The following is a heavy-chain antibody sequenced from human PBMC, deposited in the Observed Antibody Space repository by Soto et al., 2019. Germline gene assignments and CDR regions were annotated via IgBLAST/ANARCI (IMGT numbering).Heavy chain of an antibody. CDR2: IYYSGST. CDR1: GGSISSGGYY. D-gene: IGHD3-10*01. CDR3: ARDWARPRGWFDP. V-gene: IGHV4-31*03. J-gene: IGHJ5*02. Sequence: PSETLSLTCTVSGGSISSGGYYWSWIRQHPGKGLEWIGYIYYSGSTYYNPSLKSRVTISVDTSKNQFSLKLSSVTAADTAVYYCARDWARPRGWFDPWGKGTLVTVSS.